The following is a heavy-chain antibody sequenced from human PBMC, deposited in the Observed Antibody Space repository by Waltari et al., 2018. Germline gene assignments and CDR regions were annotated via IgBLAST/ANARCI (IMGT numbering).Heavy chain of an antibody. D-gene: IGHD3-3*01. CDR1: GYMLNIYG. V-gene: IGHV1-18*01. CDR3: ARDLNYHDGEGYYFASQYALDT. Sequence: QVQLVQSGAEVTRPGASEQVSCKASGYMLNIYGCSWGRQAPGQGLEWLGGVSDNNGNTKYVQKFQGRVTMTADTSTNTAYMELRSLRSDDTALYYCARDLNYHDGEGYYFASQYALDTWGQGTRVTVSP. J-gene: IGHJ3*02. CDR2: VSDNNGNT.